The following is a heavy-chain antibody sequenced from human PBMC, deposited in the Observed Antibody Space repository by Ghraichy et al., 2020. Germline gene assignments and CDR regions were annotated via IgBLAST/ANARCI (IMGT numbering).Heavy chain of an antibody. CDR2: ISSSGSTI. Sequence: GGSLRLSCAASGFTFSHYYMSWIRQAPGKGLEWVSYISSSGSTIYYADSVKGRFTISRDNAKNSLYLQMNSLRADDTAVYYCAREYYYGSGSPMGYYFDYWGQGTLVTVSS. V-gene: IGHV3-11*01. CDR1: GFTFSHYY. D-gene: IGHD3-10*01. J-gene: IGHJ4*02. CDR3: AREYYYGSGSPMGYYFDY.